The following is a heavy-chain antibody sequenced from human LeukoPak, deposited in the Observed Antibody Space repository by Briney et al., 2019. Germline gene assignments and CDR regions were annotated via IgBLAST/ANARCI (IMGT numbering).Heavy chain of an antibody. Sequence: SETLSLTCAVYGGSFSGYYWGWIRQPPGKGLEWIGSIYHSGSTYYNPSLKSRVTISVDTSKNQFSLKLSSVTAADTAVYYCARVSIVVVIGGGDYFDYWGQGTLVTVSS. D-gene: IGHD3-22*01. J-gene: IGHJ4*02. CDR2: IYHSGST. CDR1: GGSFSGYY. V-gene: IGHV4-38-2*01. CDR3: ARVSIVVVIGGGDYFDY.